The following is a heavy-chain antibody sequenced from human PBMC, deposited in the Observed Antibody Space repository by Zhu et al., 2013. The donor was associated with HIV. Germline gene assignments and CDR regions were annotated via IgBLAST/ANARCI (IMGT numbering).Heavy chain of an antibody. CDR3: TRGPGYCSSTSCSDYYYSMDV. CDR1: GYTFTHYG. V-gene: IGHV1-18*01. Sequence: QVQLVQSGAEVKKPGASVKVSCKTSGYTFTHYGISWVRQAPGQGLEWVGWISTYYGHTNYAQRLQGRVTMTTDTSTNTAYMELRSLRSDDTALYYCTRGPGYCSSTSCSDYYYSMDVWGNGSTGXRLL. J-gene: IGHJ6*03. CDR2: ISTYYGHT. D-gene: IGHD2-2*01.